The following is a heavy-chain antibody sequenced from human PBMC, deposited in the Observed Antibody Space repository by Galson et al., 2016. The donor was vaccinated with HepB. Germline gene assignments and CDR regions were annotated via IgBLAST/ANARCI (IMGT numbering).Heavy chain of an antibody. J-gene: IGHJ4*02. CDR2: ISGSGGST. CDR1: GSTFITYA. Sequence: SLRLSCAASGSTFITYAMNWVRQAPGKGLEWVSGISGSGGSTYYADSVKGRFTISRDNSKNTLYLQMNSLRAEDTAVYHCARGYPLFDYWGQGTLVTVSS. D-gene: IGHD2-2*01. CDR3: ARGYPLFDY. V-gene: IGHV3-23*01.